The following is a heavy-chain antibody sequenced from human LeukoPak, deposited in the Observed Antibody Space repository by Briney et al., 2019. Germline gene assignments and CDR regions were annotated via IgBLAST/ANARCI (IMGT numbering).Heavy chain of an antibody. V-gene: IGHV3-23*01. CDR3: AKDQEGYHRPIDY. CDR2: ISAGGGTK. CDR1: GLTLNIYD. Sequence: EAPRLSCAASGLTLNIYDMHWVRQAPGKGLEWGSVISAGGGTKDYADSVRGRFTVSRDNSRNTLFLQMNSLRAEDTAIYYCAKDQEGYHRPIDYWGQGTLVTVSS. D-gene: IGHD5-24*01. J-gene: IGHJ4*02.